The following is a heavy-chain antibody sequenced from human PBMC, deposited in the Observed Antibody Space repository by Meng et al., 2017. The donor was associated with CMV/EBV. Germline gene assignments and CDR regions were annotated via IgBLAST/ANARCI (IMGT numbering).Heavy chain of an antibody. CDR1: GYTFSNYA. J-gene: IGHJ4*02. CDR3: ASTNCGGDCYYDF. CDR2: ISAGTGKT. D-gene: IGHD2-21*02. V-gene: IGHV1-3*01. Sequence: KASGYTFSNYAVHWVRQAPGQRTEWMGWISAGTGKTECSQKFQGRVTITRDTSASTAYMELSSLRSEDTALYYCASTNCGGDCYYDFWGQGTLVTVSS.